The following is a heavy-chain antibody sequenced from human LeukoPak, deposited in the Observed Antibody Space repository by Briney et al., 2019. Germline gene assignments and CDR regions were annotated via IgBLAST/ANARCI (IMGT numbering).Heavy chain of an antibody. Sequence: GGSLRLSCAASGFTFSTYDMHWVRQATGKGLEWVSGIGTAGDIYYPGSVKGRFTISRENAKYSLCLQVNSLRTDDTGVYYCARDSDWDGLTFDYRGRGTLVTVSS. CDR2: IGTAGDI. J-gene: IGHJ4*02. CDR3: ARDSDWDGLTFDY. CDR1: GFTFSTYD. D-gene: IGHD1-1*01. V-gene: IGHV3-13*01.